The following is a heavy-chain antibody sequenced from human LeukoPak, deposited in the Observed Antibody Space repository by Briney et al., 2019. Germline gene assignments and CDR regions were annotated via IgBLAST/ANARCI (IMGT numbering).Heavy chain of an antibody. D-gene: IGHD5-18*01. V-gene: IGHV1-46*01. Sequence: ASVNVSCKASGYTFTSYYMHWVRQAPGQGLEWMGLIITSAGSTTYAQNFQGRVTLTRDTSTSTVYMEMSSLRSEDTAVYYCARVEGLTATVTGWGQGTLVTVSS. J-gene: IGHJ4*02. CDR2: IITSAGST. CDR3: ARVEGLTATVTG. CDR1: GYTFTSYY.